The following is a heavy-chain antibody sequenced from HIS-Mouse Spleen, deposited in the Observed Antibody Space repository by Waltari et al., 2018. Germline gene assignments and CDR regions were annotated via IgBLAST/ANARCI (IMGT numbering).Heavy chain of an antibody. CDR3: ARALEYSSSWYYYYYGMDV. D-gene: IGHD6-13*01. Sequence: QVQLQESGPGLVKTSETLSLTCTVSGYSISSGYYWGWIRQPPGKGLEWIGSIYHSRGTCYTPDLKRRVTISVGTTNNQFSRKWSSVTAADTAVYYWARALEYSSSWYYYYYGMDVWGQGTTVTVSS. J-gene: IGHJ6*02. V-gene: IGHV4-38-2*02. CDR2: IYHSRGT. CDR1: GYSISSGYY.